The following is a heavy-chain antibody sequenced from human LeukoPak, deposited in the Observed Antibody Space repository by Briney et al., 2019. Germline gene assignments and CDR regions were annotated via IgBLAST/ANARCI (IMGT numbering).Heavy chain of an antibody. CDR1: GFTLSNYW. V-gene: IGHV3-7*01. J-gene: IGHJ6*04. Sequence: GGSLRLSCAASGFTLSNYWMSWVRQAPGKGLEWVANIMQDGSEKFYVDSVKGRFTISRDNAKNSLYLQMNSLRAEDTAVYYCAELGITMIGGVWGKGTTVTISS. D-gene: IGHD3-10*02. CDR2: IMQDGSEK. CDR3: AELGITMIGGV.